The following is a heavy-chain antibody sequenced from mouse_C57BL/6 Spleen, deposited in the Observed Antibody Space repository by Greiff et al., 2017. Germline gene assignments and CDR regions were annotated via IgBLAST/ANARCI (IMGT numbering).Heavy chain of an antibody. CDR3: ARSLYGSSYGAMDY. CDR2: INPSSGYT. CDR1: GYTFTRYW. J-gene: IGHJ4*01. V-gene: IGHV1-7*01. D-gene: IGHD1-1*01. Sequence: QVQLQQSGAELAKPGASVTLSCKASGYTFTRYWMHWVKQRPGQGLEWIGYINPSSGYTKYNQKFKDKATLTADKSSSTAYMQLSSLTYEDSAVYYCARSLYGSSYGAMDYWGQGTSVTVSS.